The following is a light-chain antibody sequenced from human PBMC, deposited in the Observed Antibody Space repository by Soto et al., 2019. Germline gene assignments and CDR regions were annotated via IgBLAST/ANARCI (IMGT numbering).Light chain of an antibody. Sequence: QSALTQPASVSGSPGQSITISCTGTSSDVGSYNFVSWYQQYPGKVPKLMIYEVNKRPSGVPDRFSGSKSGNTASLTVSGLQAEDEADYYCSSYAGSSNVFGTGTKLTVL. CDR3: SSYAGSSNV. J-gene: IGLJ1*01. CDR2: EVN. V-gene: IGLV2-14*02. CDR1: SSDVGSYNF.